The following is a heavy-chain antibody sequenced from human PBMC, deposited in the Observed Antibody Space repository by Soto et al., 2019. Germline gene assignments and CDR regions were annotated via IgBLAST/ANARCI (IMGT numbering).Heavy chain of an antibody. CDR2: INPNSGDT. J-gene: IGHJ4*02. CDR3: ARESDCSASSCNLDY. V-gene: IGHV1-2*02. CDR1: DYTFTGYY. Sequence: ASVKVSCKASDYTFTGYYLHWVRQAPGQGLEWMGWINPNSGDTHYPQKFQGRVTMTRDTSISTAYMELSGLRSDDTAVYYCARESDCSASSCNLDYLGRGTLVTVSS. D-gene: IGHD2-2*01.